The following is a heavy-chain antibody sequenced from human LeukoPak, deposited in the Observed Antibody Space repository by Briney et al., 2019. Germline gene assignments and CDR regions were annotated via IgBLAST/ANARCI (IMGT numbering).Heavy chain of an antibody. CDR3: ARDAELWFGELLSVRRLYYGMDV. Sequence: GASVKVSCKASGGTFSRYAISWVRQSPGQGLEWMGGIIPIFGTANYAQKFQGRVTITADESTSTAYMELSSLRSEDTAVYYCARDAELWFGELLSVRRLYYGMDVWGQGTTVTVSS. D-gene: IGHD3-10*01. V-gene: IGHV1-69*13. CDR1: GGTFSRYA. CDR2: IIPIFGTA. J-gene: IGHJ6*02.